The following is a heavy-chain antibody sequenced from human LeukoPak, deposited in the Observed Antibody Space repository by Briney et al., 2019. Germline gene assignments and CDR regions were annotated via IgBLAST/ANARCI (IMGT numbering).Heavy chain of an antibody. CDR2: ISSSSSYI. CDR3: ARSSGWGHYFDY. Sequence: GGSLRLSCAASGFTFSSYSMNWVRQAPGKGLEWVSSISSSSSYIYYADSVKGRFTIPRDNAKNSLYLQMNSLRAEDTAVYYCARSSGWGHYFDYWGQGTLVTVSS. D-gene: IGHD6-19*01. J-gene: IGHJ4*02. V-gene: IGHV3-21*01. CDR1: GFTFSSYS.